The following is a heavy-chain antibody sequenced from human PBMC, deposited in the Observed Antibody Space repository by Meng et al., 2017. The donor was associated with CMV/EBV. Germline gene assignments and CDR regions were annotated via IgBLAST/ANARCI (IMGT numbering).Heavy chain of an antibody. Sequence: QIPLKGVCPPLVNPTQTLTLSCTFSGFPLSTSGVGVGWIRQPPGKALEWLALIYWDDDKRYSPSLKSRLTITKDTSKNQVVLTMTNMDPVDTATYYCARIAAAGRFDYWGQGTLVTVSS. CDR1: GFPLSTSGVG. CDR2: IYWDDDK. D-gene: IGHD6-13*01. V-gene: IGHV2-5*02. J-gene: IGHJ4*02. CDR3: ARIAAAGRFDY.